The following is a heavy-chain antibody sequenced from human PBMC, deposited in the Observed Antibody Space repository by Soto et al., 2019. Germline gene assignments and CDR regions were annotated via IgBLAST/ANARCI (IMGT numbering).Heavy chain of an antibody. J-gene: IGHJ6*02. CDR1: GGTFSSYA. V-gene: IGHV1-69*01. CDR2: IIPIFGTE. D-gene: IGHD6-6*01. Sequence: QVQLVQSGAEVKKPGSSVKVSCKASGGTFSSYAITWVRQAPGQGLEWMGRIIPIFGTENYNQKFQGRVTITADESTSTAYMELSSLRSEDTAVYYCARNEYSTTFYYYGMDVWGQGTTVTVSS. CDR3: ARNEYSTTFYYYGMDV.